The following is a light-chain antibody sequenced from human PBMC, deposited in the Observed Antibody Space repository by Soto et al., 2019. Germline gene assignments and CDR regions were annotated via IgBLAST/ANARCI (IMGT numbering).Light chain of an antibody. Sequence: DIQMTQSPSSLSASVGDEVTITCRASQTIMTYLNWYQLKPGKPPRLLIYAASSLQSGVPSRFSGSGSGTDFTLTISSLQPEDFATYYCQQFHSYPITFGQGTRLEIK. V-gene: IGKV1-39*01. CDR2: AAS. J-gene: IGKJ5*01. CDR3: QQFHSYPIT. CDR1: QTIMTY.